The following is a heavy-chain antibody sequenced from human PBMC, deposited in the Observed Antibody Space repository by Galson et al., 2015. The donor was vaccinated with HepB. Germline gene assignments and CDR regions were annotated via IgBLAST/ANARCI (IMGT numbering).Heavy chain of an antibody. V-gene: IGHV4-59*01. D-gene: IGHD4-11*01. CDR1: GGSISGYY. J-gene: IGHJ4*02. CDR3: ARSVRGSNSDYDY. CDR2: IYYDGSA. Sequence: TLSLTCTVSGGSISGYYWSWIRQSPGKGLEWVGYIYYDGSADYNPSLLSRATMSIDTSKKQFSLSLPAVTAADTAVYFCARSVRGSNSDYDYWGQGTLVTVSS.